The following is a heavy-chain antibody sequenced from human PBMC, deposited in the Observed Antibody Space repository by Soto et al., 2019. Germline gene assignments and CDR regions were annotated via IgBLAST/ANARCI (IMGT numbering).Heavy chain of an antibody. J-gene: IGHJ4*02. Sequence: EVQLVESGGGLVQPGRSLRLSCAASGFTFDDYAMHWVRQAPGKGLEWVSRISWNSGSIGYADSVKGRFIISRDKAKNSLYLQMNSLRAEDTALYYCAKAVGSYGNFDYWGQGTLVTVSS. CDR2: ISWNSGSI. D-gene: IGHD5-18*01. CDR1: GFTFDDYA. CDR3: AKAVGSYGNFDY. V-gene: IGHV3-9*01.